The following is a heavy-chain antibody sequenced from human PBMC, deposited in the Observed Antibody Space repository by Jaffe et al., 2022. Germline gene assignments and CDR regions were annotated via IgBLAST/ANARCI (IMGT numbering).Heavy chain of an antibody. D-gene: IGHD6-19*01. Sequence: EVQLVQSGAEVKKPGESLKISCKGSGYSFTSYWIGWVRQMPGKGLEWMGIIYPGDSDTRYSPSFQGQVTISADKSISTAYLQWSSLKASDTAMYYCVRQAVASYYYYYYYMDVWGKGTTVTVSS. CDR2: IYPGDSDT. J-gene: IGHJ6*03. V-gene: IGHV5-51*01. CDR3: VRQAVASYYYYYYYMDV. CDR1: GYSFTSYW.